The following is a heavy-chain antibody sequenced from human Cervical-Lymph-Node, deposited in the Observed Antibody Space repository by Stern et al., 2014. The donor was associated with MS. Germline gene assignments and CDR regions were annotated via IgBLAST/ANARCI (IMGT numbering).Heavy chain of an antibody. Sequence: QLQLQESGPGLVKPSETLSLTCTVSGYSINNDYSWGWIRQPPGKGLEWIGSVFHSGSTYYNPSLKSRVTLSLDMSKNQFSLRLSSVTAADTAVYYCANSGSYPHRFDPWGQGTLVTVSS. V-gene: IGHV4-38-2*02. CDR2: VFHSGST. D-gene: IGHD1-26*01. CDR3: ANSGSYPHRFDP. J-gene: IGHJ5*02. CDR1: GYSINNDYS.